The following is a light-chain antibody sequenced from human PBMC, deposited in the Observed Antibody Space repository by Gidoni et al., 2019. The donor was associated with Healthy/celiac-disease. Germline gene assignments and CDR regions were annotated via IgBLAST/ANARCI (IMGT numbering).Light chain of an antibody. V-gene: IGKV1-27*01. CDR3: QRTYNAPYT. CDR1: KGSSRY. J-gene: IGKJ2*01. Sequence: DIQLTQSPSSLSASVGDRVTITCRVSKGSSRYLNWYRQKPGKVEKLLIYSASNLQAGVPSRFRGSGSGTDFTLTSSSLQPEYVASYYGQRTYNAPYTFGQGTKLEIK. CDR2: SAS.